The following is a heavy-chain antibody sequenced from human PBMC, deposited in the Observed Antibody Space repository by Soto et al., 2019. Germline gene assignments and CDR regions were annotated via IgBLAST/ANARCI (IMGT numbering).Heavy chain of an antibody. V-gene: IGHV3-30*18. D-gene: IGHD3-9*01. CDR1: GFTFNIYG. CDR3: AKGRYFESSGGCANL. CDR2: ISFDGSTR. J-gene: IGHJ5*02. Sequence: QVQLVESGGGVVQSGRSLRLSCAASGFTFNIYGLHWVRQTPGKGLEWVAAISFDGSTRSYADSAKGRFTISRDDSKSTVFLQMNSLRAEDSAIYYCAKGRYFESSGGCANLWGQGTLVTVSS.